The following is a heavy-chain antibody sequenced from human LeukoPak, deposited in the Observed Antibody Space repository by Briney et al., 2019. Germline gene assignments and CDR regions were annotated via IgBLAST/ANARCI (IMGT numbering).Heavy chain of an antibody. Sequence: SVKVSCKASGYTFNSFGISWVRQAPGQGLEWMGMIYPMLASANYAPRFQGRVTITADESSNTSYMELASLTSDDTALYFCARDYAGHLDSWGQGTLVTVSS. V-gene: IGHV1-69*11. CDR2: IYPMLASA. CDR1: GYTFNSFG. J-gene: IGHJ4*02. CDR3: ARDYAGHLDS. D-gene: IGHD3-16*01.